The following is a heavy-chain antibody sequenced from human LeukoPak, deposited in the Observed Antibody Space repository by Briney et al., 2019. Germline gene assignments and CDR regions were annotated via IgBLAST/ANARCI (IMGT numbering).Heavy chain of an antibody. Sequence: SETLSLTCTVSGGSISSSSYYWGWIRQPPGKGLEWIGSIYYSGSTYYNPSLKSRVTISVDTSKNQFSLKLSSVTAADTAVYYCARQPPLAIFGVVPLYYFDYWGQGTLVTVSS. V-gene: IGHV4-39*01. CDR3: ARQPPLAIFGVVPLYYFDY. CDR2: IYYSGST. D-gene: IGHD3-3*01. CDR1: GGSISSSSYY. J-gene: IGHJ4*02.